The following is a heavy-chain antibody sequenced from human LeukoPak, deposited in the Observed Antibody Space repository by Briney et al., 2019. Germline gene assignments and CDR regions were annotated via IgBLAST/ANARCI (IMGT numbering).Heavy chain of an antibody. D-gene: IGHD6-19*01. CDR3: ARVGSSGWSGNYFDY. V-gene: IGHV3-23*01. J-gene: IGHJ4*02. Sequence: GGSLRLSCAASGFTFSSYAMSWVRQAPGKGLEWVSAISGSGGSTYYADSVKGRFTISRDNSKNTLYLQMNSLRAEDTAVYYCARVGSSGWSGNYFDYWGQGTLVTVSS. CDR1: GFTFSSYA. CDR2: ISGSGGST.